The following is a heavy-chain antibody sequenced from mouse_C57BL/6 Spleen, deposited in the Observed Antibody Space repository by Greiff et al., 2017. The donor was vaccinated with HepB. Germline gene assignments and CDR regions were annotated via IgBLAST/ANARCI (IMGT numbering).Heavy chain of an antibody. V-gene: IGHV1-42*01. CDR1: GYSFTGYY. CDR2: INPSTGGT. CDR3: ASPYDGYYGYFDV. D-gene: IGHD2-3*01. J-gene: IGHJ1*03. Sequence: EVQLQQSGPELVKPGASVKISCKASGYSFTGYYMNWVKQSPEKSLEWIGEINPSTGGTTYNQKFKAKATLTVDKSSSTAYMQLKSLTSEDSAVYYCASPYDGYYGYFDVWGTGTTVTVSS.